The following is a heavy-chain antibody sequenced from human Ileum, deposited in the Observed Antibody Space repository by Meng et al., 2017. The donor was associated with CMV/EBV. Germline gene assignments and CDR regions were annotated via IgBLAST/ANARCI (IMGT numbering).Heavy chain of an antibody. CDR3: ARGIDY. Sequence: DPLVQSGAEEAKPCASVTVSCKASRYTFTSQGITWVRQAPGQGLEWMGWINTNNGNTKYAWKFQGRVTMTTDTSTSTGYMELRSLRYDDTAVYYRARGIDYWGQGTLVTVSS. V-gene: IGHV1-18*01. CDR1: RYTFTSQG. CDR2: INTNNGNT. J-gene: IGHJ4*02.